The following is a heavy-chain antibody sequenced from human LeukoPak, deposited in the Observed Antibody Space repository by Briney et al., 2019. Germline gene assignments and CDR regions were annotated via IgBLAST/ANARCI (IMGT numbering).Heavy chain of an antibody. J-gene: IGHJ4*02. CDR3: ARGSKYDY. V-gene: IGHV1-2*02. CDR2: INPNSGCT. Sequence: ASAKVSCKASGYTFIGYYIHWVRQAPGQGLEWMGWINPNSGCTNYTQKFQGRVTMTRDTSISTAYMELNRLTSDDTAVYYCARGSKYDYWGQGALVTVSS. CDR1: GYTFIGYY.